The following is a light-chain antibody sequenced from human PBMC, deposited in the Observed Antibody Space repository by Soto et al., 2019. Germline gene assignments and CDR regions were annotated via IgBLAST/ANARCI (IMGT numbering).Light chain of an antibody. J-gene: IGKJ1*01. CDR3: QPYGSSGA. CDR1: QSVSSSY. V-gene: IGKV3-20*01. Sequence: IVLTLSACTLSLSPGERATLSCRASQSVSSSYLAWYQQKPGQAPRLLIYGASSRATGIPDRFSGSGSGTDFTLTISRLEPEDFAVYYCQPYGSSGAFGQGTKVDIK. CDR2: GAS.